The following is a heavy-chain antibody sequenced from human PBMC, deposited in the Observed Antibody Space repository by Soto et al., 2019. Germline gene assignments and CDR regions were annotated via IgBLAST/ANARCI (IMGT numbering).Heavy chain of an antibody. CDR1: GFTFSSYG. CDR3: ARDLLRETTSDY. CDR2: IWYDGSNK. V-gene: IGHV3-33*01. D-gene: IGHD3-22*01. Sequence: QVQLVESGGGVVQPGRSLRLSCAASGFTFSSYGMHWVRQAPGKGLEWVAVIWYDGSNKYYADSVKGRFTISRDNSKNTLYLQMNSLRAEDTAVYYCARDLLRETTSDYWGQGTLVTVSS. J-gene: IGHJ4*02.